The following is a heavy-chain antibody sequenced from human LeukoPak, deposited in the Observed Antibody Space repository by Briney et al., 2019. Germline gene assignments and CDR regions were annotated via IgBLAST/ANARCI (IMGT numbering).Heavy chain of an antibody. V-gene: IGHV3-30*04. CDR2: ISYDGSNK. D-gene: IGHD6-19*01. CDR1: GFTFSSYA. CDR3: ARELSSGWYGFDY. J-gene: IGHJ4*02. Sequence: TGRSLRLSCAASGFTFSSYAMHWVRQAPGKGLEWVAVISYDGSNKYYADSVKGRFTISRDNSKNTLYLQMNSLRAEDTAVYYCARELSSGWYGFDYWGQGTLVTVSS.